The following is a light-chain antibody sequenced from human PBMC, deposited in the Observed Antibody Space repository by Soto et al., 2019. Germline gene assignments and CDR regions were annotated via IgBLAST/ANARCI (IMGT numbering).Light chain of an antibody. J-gene: IGKJ2*01. CDR3: QKYNSAPYT. Sequence: DIPMTQSPSSLSASVGDRVTITCRASQGISNYLAWYQQKQGKVPKLLIYAASTLQSGVPSRFSGSGSGTYFTLTISRLQPADVATYYCQKYNSAPYTFGQGTKLEIK. V-gene: IGKV1-27*01. CDR2: AAS. CDR1: QGISNY.